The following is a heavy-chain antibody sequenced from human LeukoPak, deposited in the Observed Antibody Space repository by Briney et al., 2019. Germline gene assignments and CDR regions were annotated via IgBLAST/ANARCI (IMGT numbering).Heavy chain of an antibody. J-gene: IGHJ2*01. V-gene: IGHV3-53*01. D-gene: IGHD6-13*01. CDR1: GFTVSTNY. CDR3: AQSPYSSSWPDYWYFDL. CDR2: IYSGGST. Sequence: GGSLRLSCAASGFTVSTNYMSWVRQAPGKGLEWVSAIYSGGSTHYADSVKGRFTISRDNSKNTLYLQMNSLRAEDTAVYYCAQSPYSSSWPDYWYFDLWGRGTLVTVSS.